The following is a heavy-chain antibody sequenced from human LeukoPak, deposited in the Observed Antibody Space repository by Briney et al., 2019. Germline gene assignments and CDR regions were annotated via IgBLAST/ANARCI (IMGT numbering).Heavy chain of an antibody. D-gene: IGHD3-10*01. Sequence: SETLSLTCTVSGASISAFHLTWFRQPAGKGLEYIGLIYSSGSTLFNPSLKSRIAMSVDLTKYELCLKRTSVTAAEPAMYYCARKDGEYWGRRDLVTVSS. J-gene: IGHJ4*02. CDR3: ARKDGEY. CDR2: IYSSGST. CDR1: GASISAFH. V-gene: IGHV4-4*07.